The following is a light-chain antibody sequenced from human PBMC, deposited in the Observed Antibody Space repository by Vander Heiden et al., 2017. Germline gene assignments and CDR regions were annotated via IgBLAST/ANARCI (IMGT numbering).Light chain of an antibody. CDR2: AAS. Sequence: DIQMTQSRSSLSPSLGDSVTVTCRASQMSSHFVYWYQQQPGEAPKLLIFAASSLKGGVPSMFGGGGSGTDFALTISSLQPEDFATYYCQQTSSTPQTFGQGTKVEI. CDR3: QQTSSTPQT. J-gene: IGKJ1*01. CDR1: QMSSHF. V-gene: IGKV1-39*01.